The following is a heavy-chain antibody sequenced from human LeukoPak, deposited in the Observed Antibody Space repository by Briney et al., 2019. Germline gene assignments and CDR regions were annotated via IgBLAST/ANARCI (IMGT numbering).Heavy chain of an antibody. J-gene: IGHJ4*02. D-gene: IGHD2-15*01. CDR1: GFTLRSYE. Sequence: GGSLRLSCAASGFTLRSYEMNWVRQAPGKGLEWVSFISSSGSAMYYADSVKGRFTISRDNAKNSLYLQMNSLRAEDTALYYCVRDGRYCSGGRCFPIWGQGTLVTVST. CDR3: VRDGRYCSGGRCFPI. V-gene: IGHV3-48*03. CDR2: ISSSGSAM.